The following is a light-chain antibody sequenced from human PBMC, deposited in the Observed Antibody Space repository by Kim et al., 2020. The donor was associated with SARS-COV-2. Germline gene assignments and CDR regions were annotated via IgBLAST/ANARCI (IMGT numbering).Light chain of an antibody. CDR3: SQGTHRTPWT. CDR1: QSLVHSDGHTY. Sequence: DVVLTQSPLSLPVTLGQPASISCRSSQSLVHSDGHTYLNWFHQRPGQSPRRLIYEVSNRDSGVPDRFSGSGSGTDFTLQISRVEAEDVGVYYCSQGTHRTPWTFGQGTKVDIK. V-gene: IGKV2-30*02. J-gene: IGKJ1*01. CDR2: EVS.